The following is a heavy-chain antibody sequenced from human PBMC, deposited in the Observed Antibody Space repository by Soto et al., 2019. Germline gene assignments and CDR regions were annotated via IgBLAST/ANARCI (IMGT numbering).Heavy chain of an antibody. D-gene: IGHD1-20*01. CDR3: AHTRSYNWNQNWLDP. J-gene: IGHJ5*02. Sequence: SGPTLVNPTQTLTLTCTFSGFSLSTSGVGVGWIRQPPGKALEWLALIYWDDDKRYSPSLKSRLTITKDTSKNQVVLTMTNMDPVDTATYYCAHTRSYNWNQNWLDPWGQGTLVTVSS. CDR1: GFSLSTSGVG. CDR2: IYWDDDK. V-gene: IGHV2-5*02.